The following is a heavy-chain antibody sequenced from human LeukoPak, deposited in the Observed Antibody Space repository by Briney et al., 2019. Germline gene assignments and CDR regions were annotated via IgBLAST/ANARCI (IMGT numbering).Heavy chain of an antibody. V-gene: IGHV3-11*01. CDR3: AKAVRWLLNNFDY. CDR2: ISSSGSTI. CDR1: GFTFSDYY. Sequence: PGGSLRLSCAASGFTFSDYYMSWIRQAPGKGLEWVSYISSSGSTIYYADSVKGRFTISRDNAKNSLYLQMNSLRAEDTAVYYCAKAVRWLLNNFDYWGQGTLVTVSS. D-gene: IGHD3-22*01. J-gene: IGHJ4*02.